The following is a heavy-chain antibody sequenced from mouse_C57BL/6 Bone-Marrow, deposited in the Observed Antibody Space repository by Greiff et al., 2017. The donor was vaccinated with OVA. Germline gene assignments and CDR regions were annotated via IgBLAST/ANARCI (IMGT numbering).Heavy chain of an antibody. D-gene: IGHD1-1*01. CDR2: INPGSGGT. Sequence: QVQLQQSGAELVRPGTSVKVSCKASGYAFTNYLIEWVKQRPGQGLEWIGVINPGSGGTNYNEKFKGKATLTADKSSSTAYMQLSSLTSEDSAVYFCARWGGIYCYGSRDYWGQGTTLTVSS. J-gene: IGHJ2*01. V-gene: IGHV1-54*01. CDR1: GYAFTNYL. CDR3: ARWGGIYCYGSRDY.